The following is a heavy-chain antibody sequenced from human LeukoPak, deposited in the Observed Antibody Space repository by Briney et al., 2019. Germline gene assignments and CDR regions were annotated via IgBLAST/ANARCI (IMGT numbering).Heavy chain of an antibody. CDR1: GFTFSSYG. CDR3: ANLHDKEGY. Sequence: GGSLRLSCAASGFTFSSYGMHWVRQAPGKGLEWVAVMSYDGSNKYFADSVKGRFTISRDNSKNTLYLQMNSLRAEDTAVYYCANLHDKEGYWGQGTLVTVSS. V-gene: IGHV3-30*18. CDR2: MSYDGSNK. D-gene: IGHD3-22*01. J-gene: IGHJ4*02.